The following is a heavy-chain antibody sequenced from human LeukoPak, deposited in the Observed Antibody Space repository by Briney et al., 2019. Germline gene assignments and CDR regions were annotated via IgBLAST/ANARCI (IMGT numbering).Heavy chain of an antibody. CDR1: GYTFTGYH. D-gene: IGHD2-2*01. CDR3: ARDYCSSTSCLFDY. CDR2: INPNSGDT. Sequence: ASVKVSCKASGYTFTGYHMHWVQQAPGQGLEWMGRINPNSGDTNYAQKFQGRVTMTRDTSISTAYMDLSRLRSDDTAVYYCARDYCSSTSCLFDYWGQGTLVTVSS. J-gene: IGHJ4*02. V-gene: IGHV1-2*06.